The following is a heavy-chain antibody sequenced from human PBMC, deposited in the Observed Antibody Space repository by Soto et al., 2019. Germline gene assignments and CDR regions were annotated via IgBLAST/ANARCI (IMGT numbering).Heavy chain of an antibody. Sequence: EVQLLESGGGLVQPGGSLRLSCAASGFTFSTYAMTWVRQAPGKGLEWVSGISGSAGSTYYADSVKGRFTISRDNSKNTLYLQMDSLRAEDTAVYYCAKTAWRRGSAGLDKYYVDYWGQGTLVTVSS. D-gene: IGHD6-13*01. J-gene: IGHJ4*02. CDR2: ISGSAGST. CDR1: GFTFSTYA. CDR3: AKTAWRRGSAGLDKYYVDY. V-gene: IGHV3-23*01.